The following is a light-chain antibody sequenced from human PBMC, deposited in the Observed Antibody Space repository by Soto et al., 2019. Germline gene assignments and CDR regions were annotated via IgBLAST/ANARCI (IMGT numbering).Light chain of an antibody. V-gene: IGKV3-11*01. CDR3: QQRSNWPRT. J-gene: IGKJ1*01. CDR2: DAS. CDR1: QSVSSY. Sequence: ESVLTQCPATLSLSPGEIATLYSRASQSVSSYLAWYQQKPGQAPRLLIYDASNRATGIPARFSGSGSGTDFTLTISSVEPEDFPVYYCQQRSNWPRTFGEGTQVGIK.